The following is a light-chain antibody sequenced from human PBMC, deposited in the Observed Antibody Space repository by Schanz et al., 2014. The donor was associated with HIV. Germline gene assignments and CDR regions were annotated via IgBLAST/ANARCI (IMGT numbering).Light chain of an antibody. CDR1: NIGSKA. J-gene: IGLJ1*01. Sequence: SSELTQPHSVSVATAQMARITCGGNNIGSKAVHWYQQKPGQDPVLVIYSDNNRPSGIPERFSGSSSGTTVTLTISGVQAEDEADYYCQSADSSGTYYVFGTGTKLTVL. CDR2: SDN. CDR3: QSADSSGTYYV. V-gene: IGLV3-12*02.